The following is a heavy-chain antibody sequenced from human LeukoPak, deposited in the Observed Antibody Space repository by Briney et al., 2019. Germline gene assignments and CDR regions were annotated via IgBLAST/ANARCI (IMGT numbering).Heavy chain of an antibody. J-gene: IGHJ5*02. CDR2: IRSKANSYAT. CDR1: GFTFSGSA. Sequence: PGGSLRLSCAASGFTFSGSAMHWVRQASGKGLEWVGRIRSKANSYATAYAASVKGRFTISRDDSKNTAYLQMNSLRAEDTAVYYCTAHLLYCNTTDCAPRGFDPWGQGTLVTVSS. CDR3: TAHLLYCNTTDCAPRGFDP. D-gene: IGHD2/OR15-2a*01. V-gene: IGHV3-73*01.